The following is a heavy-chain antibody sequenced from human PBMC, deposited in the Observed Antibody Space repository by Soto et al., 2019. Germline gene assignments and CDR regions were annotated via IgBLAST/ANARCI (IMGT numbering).Heavy chain of an antibody. CDR2: IWYDGSNK. J-gene: IGHJ4*02. CDR1: GFTFSSYG. CDR3: ARDWLRYCSSTSCSDFDY. V-gene: IGHV3-33*01. D-gene: IGHD2-2*01. Sequence: QVQLVESGGGVVQPGRSLRLSCAASGFTFSSYGMHWVRQAPGKGLEWVAVIWYDGSNKYYADSVKGGFTISRDNSKNTLYRQMNSLRAEETAVYYCARDWLRYCSSTSCSDFDYWGQGTLVTVSS.